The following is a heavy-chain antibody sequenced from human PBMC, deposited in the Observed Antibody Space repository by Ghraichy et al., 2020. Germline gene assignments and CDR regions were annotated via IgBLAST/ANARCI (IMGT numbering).Heavy chain of an antibody. CDR2: VSDSGST. J-gene: IGHJ3*01. CDR3: ARRGLWMMRGVGLLKGAFDV. V-gene: IGHV4-39*01. CDR1: DGSLSTSSYF. Sequence: SLTCTVSDGSLSTSSYFWGWIRQTPGKGLEWIGSVSDSGSTYSNSSLKSRVTISVDTSKNQFSLKLSSVTAADTAVYYCARRGLWMMRGVGLLKGAFDVWCQGTTVTVSS. D-gene: IGHD3-10*01.